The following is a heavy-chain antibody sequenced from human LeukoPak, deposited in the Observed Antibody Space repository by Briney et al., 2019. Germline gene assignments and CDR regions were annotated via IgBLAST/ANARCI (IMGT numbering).Heavy chain of an antibody. CDR1: GFTFSSYG. J-gene: IGHJ4*02. D-gene: IGHD3-10*01. CDR3: AKEFYGSGSYHFDY. V-gene: IGHV3-30*18. CDR2: ISYDGSNK. Sequence: GGSLRLSCAASGFTFSSYGMHWVRQAPGKGLEWVAVISYDGSNKYYADSVKGRFTISRDNSKNTLYLQMNSLRAEDTAVYYCAKEFYGSGSYHFDYWGQGTLVTVSS.